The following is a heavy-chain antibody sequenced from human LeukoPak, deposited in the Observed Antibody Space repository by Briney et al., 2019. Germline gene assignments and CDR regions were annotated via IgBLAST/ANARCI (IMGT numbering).Heavy chain of an antibody. Sequence: SETLSLTCTVSGGSINSYYWSWVRQPPGKGLEWIGEIYHSGSTNYNPSLKSRVTISVDKSKNQFSLKVKSVTAADTAVYYCASKDSSNYHYGALDIWGQGTRVTVSS. CDR2: IYHSGST. D-gene: IGHD3-22*01. V-gene: IGHV4-4*02. CDR1: GGSINSYY. CDR3: ASKDSSNYHYGALDI. J-gene: IGHJ3*02.